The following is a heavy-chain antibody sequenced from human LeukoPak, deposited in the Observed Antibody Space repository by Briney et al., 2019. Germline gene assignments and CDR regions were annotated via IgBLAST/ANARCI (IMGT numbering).Heavy chain of an antibody. D-gene: IGHD3-16*01. CDR1: GFTVSSIH. CDR2: ISSSSNYI. CDR3: ARGGGLDV. Sequence: GGSLRLSCAASGFTVSSIHMVWVRQAPGRGLEWVSSISSSSNYIYYADSMKGRFTISRDNAKNSLYLQMNSLRAEDSAVYFCARGGGLDVWGQGATVTVSS. V-gene: IGHV3-21*01. J-gene: IGHJ6*02.